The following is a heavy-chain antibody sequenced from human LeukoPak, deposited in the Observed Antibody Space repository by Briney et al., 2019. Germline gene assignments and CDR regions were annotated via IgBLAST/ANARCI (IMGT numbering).Heavy chain of an antibody. CDR1: GGTFSSYA. Sequence: SVMVSCKASGGTFSSYAISWVRQAPGQGLEWMGRIIPILGIANYAQKFQGRVAITADKSTSTAYMELSSLRSEDTAVYYCARALRGYDSSGYRDYWGQGTLVTVSS. D-gene: IGHD3-22*01. J-gene: IGHJ4*02. CDR2: IIPILGIA. V-gene: IGHV1-69*04. CDR3: ARALRGYDSSGYRDY.